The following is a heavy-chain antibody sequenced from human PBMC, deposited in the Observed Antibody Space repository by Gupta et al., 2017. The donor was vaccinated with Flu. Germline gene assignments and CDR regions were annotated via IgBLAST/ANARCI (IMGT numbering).Heavy chain of an antibody. CDR3: AKGGRHNWNYDGDY. CDR2: MSDDGSNQ. V-gene: IGHV3-30*18. J-gene: IGHJ4*02. CDR1: GSTFSDYG. Sequence: QAQLVQSGGGVAQPGTSLRLSCAASGSTFSDYGMHWVREATGKGLGWMAVMSDDGSNQWYADSVRGRFTISRDNSKNTLFLQMNSLRADDTAVYYCAKGGRHNWNYDGDYWGQGTLVTVSS. D-gene: IGHD1-7*01.